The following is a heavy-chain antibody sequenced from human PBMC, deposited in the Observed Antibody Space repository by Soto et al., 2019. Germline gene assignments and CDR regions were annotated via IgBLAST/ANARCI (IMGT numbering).Heavy chain of an antibody. D-gene: IGHD6-6*01. J-gene: IGHJ4*02. CDR1: GYTFTSYY. CDR3: ASEYNSSNGDDY. V-gene: IGHV1-46*03. CDR2: INPSGGST. Sequence: QVQLVQSGAEVKKPGASVKVSCKASGYTFTSYYMHCVRQAPGQGLEWMGIINPSGGSTSYAQKFQGRVTMTRDTSTSTVYMELSSLRSEDTAVYYCASEYNSSNGDDYWGQGTLVTVSS.